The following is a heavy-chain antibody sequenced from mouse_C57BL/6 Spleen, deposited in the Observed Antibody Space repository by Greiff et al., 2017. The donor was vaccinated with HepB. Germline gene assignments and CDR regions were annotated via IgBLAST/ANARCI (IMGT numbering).Heavy chain of an antibody. J-gene: IGHJ4*01. Sequence: QVQLQQPGAELVKPGASVKMSCKASGYTFTSYWMHWVKQRPGRGLEWIGRIDPNSGGTKYNEKFKSKATLTVDKPSITAYMQLSSLTSEDSAVYYFARSNYFGTLYAMGYWGQGPSVTVSS. CDR2: IDPNSGGT. CDR1: GYTFTSYW. V-gene: IGHV1-72*01. D-gene: IGHD1-1*01. CDR3: ARSNYFGTLYAMGY.